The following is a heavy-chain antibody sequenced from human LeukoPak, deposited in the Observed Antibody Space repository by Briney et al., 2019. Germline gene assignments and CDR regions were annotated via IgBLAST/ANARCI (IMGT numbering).Heavy chain of an antibody. V-gene: IGHV3-11*01. CDR3: ARGGYSYGYRIVKLFDY. Sequence: AGGSLRLSCAASGFTFSDYYMSWIRQAPGKGLEWVSYISSSGSTIYCADSVKGRFTISRDNAKNSLYLQMNSLRAEDTAVYYCARGGYSYGYRIVKLFDYWGQGTLVTVSS. CDR1: GFTFSDYY. CDR2: ISSSGSTI. J-gene: IGHJ4*02. D-gene: IGHD5-18*01.